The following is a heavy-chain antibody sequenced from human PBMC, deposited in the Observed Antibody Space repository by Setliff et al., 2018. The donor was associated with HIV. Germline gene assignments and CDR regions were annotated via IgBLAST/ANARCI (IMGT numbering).Heavy chain of an antibody. D-gene: IGHD2-2*01. CDR1: GYTFTSYG. J-gene: IGHJ5*02. V-gene: IGHV1-69*04. Sequence: GASVKVSCKASGYTFTSYGISWVRQAPGQGLEWMGRIIPILGTANYAQNFQGRLTITADKSTSTTYMELSSLRSEDTAIYYCARDRVPYSSSPSALDPWGQGTQVTVSS. CDR3: ARDRVPYSSSPSALDP. CDR2: IIPILGTA.